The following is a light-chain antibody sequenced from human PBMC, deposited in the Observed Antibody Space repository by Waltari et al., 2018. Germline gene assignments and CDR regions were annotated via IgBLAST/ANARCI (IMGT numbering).Light chain of an antibody. CDR2: GVS. CDR1: QSVRSNY. Sequence: EIVLTQSPGTLSLSPGERATLSCRASQSVRSNYLAWYQQKPGQAPRLLIYGVSSSATGIPDRFSGSGSGTDFTLTISRLEPEDFAVYYCQHYDSSLITFGQGTRLEIK. V-gene: IGKV3-20*01. J-gene: IGKJ5*01. CDR3: QHYDSSLIT.